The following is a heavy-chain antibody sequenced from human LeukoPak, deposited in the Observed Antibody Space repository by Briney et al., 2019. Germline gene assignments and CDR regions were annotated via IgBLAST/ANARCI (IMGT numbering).Heavy chain of an antibody. CDR2: ISGSGGST. Sequence: QSGGSLRLSCAASGFTFSSYAMSWVRQAPGKGLEWVSAISGSGGSTYYADSVKGRFTISRDNSKNTLYLQMNSLRAEDTAVYYCAKEHCGGDCYWPYYYYGMDVWGQGTTVTVSS. V-gene: IGHV3-23*01. J-gene: IGHJ6*02. CDR3: AKEHCGGDCYWPYYYYGMDV. D-gene: IGHD2-21*02. CDR1: GFTFSSYA.